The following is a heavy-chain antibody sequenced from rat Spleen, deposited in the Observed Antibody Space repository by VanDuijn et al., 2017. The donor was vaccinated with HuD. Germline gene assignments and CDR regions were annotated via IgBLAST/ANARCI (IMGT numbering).Heavy chain of an antibody. CDR1: GFTFNRYW. D-gene: IGHD1-1*01. CDR3: TRDRTVAFDY. CDR2: ITSGGGGT. J-gene: IGHJ2*01. V-gene: IGHV5-20*01. Sequence: EVQLVESEGGLVQPGRSLKLSCVASGFTFNRYWMYWVRQAPKKGLEWVASITSGGGGTYYPDSVKGRFTISRDNAKSTLYLQMDSLRSEDTATYYCTRDRTVAFDYWGQGVMVTVSS.